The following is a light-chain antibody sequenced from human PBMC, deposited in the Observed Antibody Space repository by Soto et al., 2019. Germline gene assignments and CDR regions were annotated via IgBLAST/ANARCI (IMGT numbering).Light chain of an antibody. J-gene: IGKJ5*01. V-gene: IGKV3D-15*01. CDR2: GIS. CDR3: QQHTQWPIT. CDR1: QSVNSN. Sequence: EVVMTQSPATLSVSPGERATLSCRASQSVNSNYLAWYQQKPGQPPRLLIYGISNRATGIPDRFSASGSGTEFTLTISSLQPEDFAIYYCQQHTQWPITFGQGTRLEMK.